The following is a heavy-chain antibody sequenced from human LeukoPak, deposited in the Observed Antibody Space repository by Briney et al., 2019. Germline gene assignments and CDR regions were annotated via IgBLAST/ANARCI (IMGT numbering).Heavy chain of an antibody. CDR1: GYTFTSYW. J-gene: IGHJ6*03. D-gene: IGHD5-18*01. CDR2: IYPGDSDT. Sequence: GESLKISCKGSGYTFTSYWIGWVRQMPGKGLEWMGIIYPGDSDTRYSPSFQGQVTISADKSISTAYLQWSSLKASDTAMYYCARHQLWNYYYMDVWGKGTTVTVSS. CDR3: ARHQLWNYYYMDV. V-gene: IGHV5-51*01.